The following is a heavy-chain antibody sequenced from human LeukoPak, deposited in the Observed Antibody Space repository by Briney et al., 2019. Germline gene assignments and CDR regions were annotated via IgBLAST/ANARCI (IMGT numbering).Heavy chain of an antibody. CDR3: ARSVSWGLLVRDDAFDI. J-gene: IGHJ3*02. V-gene: IGHV4-59*08. CDR2: IHYSGST. Sequence: SETLSLTCTVSGGSISSYHWIWIRQPPGKGLEWIGYIHYSGSTNYNPSLKSRVTTSVDTSKKQFSLKLRSVAAADTAVYYCARSVSWGLLVRDDAFDIWGQGTMVTVSS. D-gene: IGHD2-21*01. CDR1: GGSISSYH.